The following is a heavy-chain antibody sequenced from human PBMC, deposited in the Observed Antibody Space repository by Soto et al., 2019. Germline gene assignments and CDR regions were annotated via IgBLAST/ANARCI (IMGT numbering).Heavy chain of an antibody. J-gene: IGHJ4*02. CDR1: GFIFTTYG. Sequence: QVQLVESGGGVVQPGRSLRLSCAASGFIFTTYGLHWVRQAPGKGLEWVAVIWYDGSNQYYADSVKGRFTISRDNSKNLLYLEMNSVRVEDTAVSYCVKDHCGGDCYSDPYFDYWGQGTLVTVSS. V-gene: IGHV3-33*06. CDR2: IWYDGSNQ. D-gene: IGHD2-21*02. CDR3: VKDHCGGDCYSDPYFDY.